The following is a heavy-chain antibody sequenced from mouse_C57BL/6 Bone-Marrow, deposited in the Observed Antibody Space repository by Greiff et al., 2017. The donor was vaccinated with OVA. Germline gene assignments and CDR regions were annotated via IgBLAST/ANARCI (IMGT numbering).Heavy chain of an antibody. CDR2: ISDGGSYT. D-gene: IGHD1-1*01. CDR1: GFTFSSYA. Sequence: EVKLVESGGGLVKPEGSLKLSCAASGFTFSSYAMSWVRQTPEKRLEWVATISDGGSYTYYPDNVKGRFTISRDNAKNNLYLQMSHLKSEDTAMYYCARGSTRFAYWGQGTLVTVSA. CDR3: ARGSTRFAY. J-gene: IGHJ3*01. V-gene: IGHV5-4*03.